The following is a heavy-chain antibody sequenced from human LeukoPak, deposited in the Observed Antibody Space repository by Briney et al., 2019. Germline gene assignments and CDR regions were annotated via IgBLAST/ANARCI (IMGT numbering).Heavy chain of an antibody. CDR1: GFTFSDYY. Sequence: GGSLRLSCAASGFTFSDYYMSWIRQAPGKGLEWVANIKQDGSEKYYVDSVKGRFTISRDNAKNSLYLQMNSLRTEDTAVYYCARASYYYDSSGYFDYWGQGTLVTVSS. J-gene: IGHJ4*02. CDR2: IKQDGSEK. D-gene: IGHD3-22*01. CDR3: ARASYYYDSSGYFDY. V-gene: IGHV3-7*04.